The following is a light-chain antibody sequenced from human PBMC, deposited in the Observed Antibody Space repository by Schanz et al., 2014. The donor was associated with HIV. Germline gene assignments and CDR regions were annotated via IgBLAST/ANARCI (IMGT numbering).Light chain of an antibody. CDR2: EAS. Sequence: DIQMTQSPSTLSASVGDRVTMTCRTSQSVSDSLAWYQQKPGEALNLLISEASTLEFGVPPRFSGSGSGTEFTLTISSLQPGDFATYYCLQYNDDVYTFGQGTKLEIK. V-gene: IGKV1-5*03. J-gene: IGKJ2*01. CDR3: LQYNDDVYT. CDR1: QSVSDS.